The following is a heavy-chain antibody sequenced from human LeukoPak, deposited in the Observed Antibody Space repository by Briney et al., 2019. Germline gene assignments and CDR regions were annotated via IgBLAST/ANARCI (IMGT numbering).Heavy chain of an antibody. CDR2: IYYSGST. J-gene: IGHJ4*02. Sequence: SETLSLTCTVSGGSISSYYWSWIRQPPGKGLEWIGYIYYSGSTNYNPSLKSRVTISVDTSKNQFSLKLSSVTAADTAVYYCAGRVDMVSIFDYWGQGTLVTVSS. V-gene: IGHV4-59*01. D-gene: IGHD5-12*01. CDR1: GGSISSYY. CDR3: AGRVDMVSIFDY.